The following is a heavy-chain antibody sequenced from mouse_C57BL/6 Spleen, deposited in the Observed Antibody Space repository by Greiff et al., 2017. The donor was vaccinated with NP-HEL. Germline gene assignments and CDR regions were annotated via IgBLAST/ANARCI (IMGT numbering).Heavy chain of an antibody. V-gene: IGHV1-81*01. J-gene: IGHJ1*03. CDR2: IYPRSGNT. CDR1: GYTFTSYG. D-gene: IGHD1-1*01. CDR3: ARRRAITTVVPNWYFDV. Sequence: QVQLQQSGAELARPGASVKLSCKASGYTFTSYGISWVKQRTGQGLEWIGEIYPRSGNTYYNEKFKGKATLTADKSSSTAYMELRSLTSEDSAVYFCARRRAITTVVPNWYFDVWGTGTTVTVSS.